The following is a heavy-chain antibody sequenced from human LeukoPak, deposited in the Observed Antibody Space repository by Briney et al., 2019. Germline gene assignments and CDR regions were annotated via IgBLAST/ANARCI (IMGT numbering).Heavy chain of an antibody. CDR2: MYYSGST. CDR3: AKQGRQIPFGGVVAIAPFDI. D-gene: IGHD3-16*02. V-gene: IGHV4-59*05. CDR1: GGSISSYY. J-gene: IGHJ3*02. Sequence: PSETLSLTCTVSGGSISSYYWSWIRQPPGKGLEWIGSMYYSGSTYYNPSLKSRLTISVDMSKNQFSLKLNSVTAADTALYYCAKQGRQIPFGGVVAIAPFDIWGQGTMVTVSS.